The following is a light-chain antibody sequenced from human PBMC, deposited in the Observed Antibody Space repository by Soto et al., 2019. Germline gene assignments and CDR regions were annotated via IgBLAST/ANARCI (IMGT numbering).Light chain of an antibody. V-gene: IGKV4-1*01. CDR3: HQFYSPPYT. CDR1: QSVLFSSNNMNS. CDR2: WSS. J-gene: IGKJ2*01. Sequence: DIVVTQFPDSLAVSLGERATINCKSSQSVLFSSNNMNSLAWYQQKPGQPPRLLIYWSSTRESGVPDRFSGSGSGADFTLTINSVQAEDVAVYYCHQFYSPPYTFGQGTTLEIK.